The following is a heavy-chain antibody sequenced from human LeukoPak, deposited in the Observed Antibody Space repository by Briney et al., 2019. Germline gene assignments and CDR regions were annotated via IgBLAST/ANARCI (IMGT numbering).Heavy chain of an antibody. V-gene: IGHV3-21*01. CDR2: ISSSSSYI. J-gene: IGHJ4*02. CDR1: GFTFSSYS. Sequence: GGSLRLSCAASGFTFSSYSMNWVRQAPGKGLEWVSSISSSSSYIYYADSVKGRFTISRDNAKNSLYLQMNSLRAEDTAVYYWGRGVVKVGAAPYYWGQGTLVTVSS. D-gene: IGHD1-26*01. CDR3: GRGVVKVGAAPYY.